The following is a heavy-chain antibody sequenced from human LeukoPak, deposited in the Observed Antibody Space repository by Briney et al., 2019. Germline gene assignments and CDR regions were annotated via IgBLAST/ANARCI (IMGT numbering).Heavy chain of an antibody. Sequence: GGSLRLSCAASGFTFSSYSMNWVRQAPGKGLEWVSSISSSSSYIYYADSVKGRFTISRDNAKNSLYLQMNSLRAEDTAVYYCARDRRGYDILTGYYTHNWFDPWGQGTLVTVSS. J-gene: IGHJ5*02. D-gene: IGHD3-9*01. CDR1: GFTFSSYS. V-gene: IGHV3-21*01. CDR2: ISSSSSYI. CDR3: ARDRRGYDILTGYYTHNWFDP.